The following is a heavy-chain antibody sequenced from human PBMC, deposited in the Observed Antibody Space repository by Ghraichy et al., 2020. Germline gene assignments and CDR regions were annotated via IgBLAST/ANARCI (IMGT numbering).Heavy chain of an antibody. CDR3: AKDYYYYSVGPPEVFNR. CDR1: GFAFGGYA. D-gene: IGHD3-16*01. V-gene: IGHV3-23*01. CDR2: ISASGDRT. Sequence: ETLSLTCAASGFAFGGYAMGWIRQAPGKGLEWVSSISASGDRTYYADSVKGRLTISRDNSKDTLSLQMSGLRGDDTAIYYCAKDYYYYSVGPPEVFNRWGQGALVTVSS. J-gene: IGHJ5*02.